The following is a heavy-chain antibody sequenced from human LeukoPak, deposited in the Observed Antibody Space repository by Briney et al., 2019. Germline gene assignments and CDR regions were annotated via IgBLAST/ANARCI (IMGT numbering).Heavy chain of an antibody. CDR1: GDSIGSFY. J-gene: IGHJ4*02. CDR2: IRYNGNA. Sequence: PSETLSLTCSVSGDSIGSFYWNWFRQPPGKGLEWIGYIRYNGNANYNSPLESRVTLSVDTPKNQFSLKLISVTAADTAVYFCTREARYGDFSTVDYWGQGSQVTVSS. CDR3: TREARYGDFSTVDY. D-gene: IGHD4-17*01. V-gene: IGHV4-59*01.